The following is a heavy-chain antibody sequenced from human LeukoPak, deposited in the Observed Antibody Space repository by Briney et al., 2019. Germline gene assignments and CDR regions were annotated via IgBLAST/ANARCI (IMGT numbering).Heavy chain of an antibody. D-gene: IGHD4-17*01. CDR2: IYHSGST. J-gene: IGHJ4*02. CDR3: ARDACAGDSPAYYFDY. CDR1: GGSISSGGYS. V-gene: IGHV4-30-2*01. Sequence: PSQTLSLTCAVSGGSISSGGYSWSWIRQPPGKGLEWIGYIYHSGSTYYNPSLKSRVTISVDRSKNQFSLKLSSVTAADTAVYYCARDACAGDSPAYYFDYWGQGTLVTVSS.